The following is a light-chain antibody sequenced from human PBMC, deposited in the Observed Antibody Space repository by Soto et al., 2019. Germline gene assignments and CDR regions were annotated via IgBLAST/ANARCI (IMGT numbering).Light chain of an antibody. CDR2: AAS. Sequence: DIQMTQSPSSLSASVGDRVAITCRASQSISTYLNWYQQKPGKAPKLLIYAASSLQSGVPSRFSGSGSGTEFTLTISSLQPEDFATYYCQQNYITLRTFGQGTKV. V-gene: IGKV1-39*01. CDR3: QQNYITLRT. J-gene: IGKJ1*01. CDR1: QSISTY.